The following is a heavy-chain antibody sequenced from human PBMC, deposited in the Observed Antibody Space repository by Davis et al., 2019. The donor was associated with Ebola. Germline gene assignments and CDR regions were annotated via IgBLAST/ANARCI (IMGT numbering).Heavy chain of an antibody. D-gene: IGHD2-15*01. CDR1: GGTFSSYA. Sequence: SVKVSCKASGGTFSSYAISWVRQAPGQGLEWMGGIIPIFGTANYAQKFQGRVTITADKSTSTAYMELSSLRSEDTAVYYCARDNRRCSGGSCYLSSADYWGQGTLVTVSS. J-gene: IGHJ4*02. V-gene: IGHV1-69*06. CDR2: IIPIFGTA. CDR3: ARDNRRCSGGSCYLSSADY.